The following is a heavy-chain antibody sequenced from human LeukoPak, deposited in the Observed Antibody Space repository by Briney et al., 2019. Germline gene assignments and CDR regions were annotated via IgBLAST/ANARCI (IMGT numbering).Heavy chain of an antibody. J-gene: IGHJ3*02. V-gene: IGHV3-48*02. Sequence: PGGSLRLSCAGTAFTFNTYSIHWVRQAPGKGLEWVSYIGSSGNPIYADSVKGRFTISRDNAKNSLYLQMNSLRDEDAAVYYCARDQGEMATIRRGAFDIWGQGTLVTVSS. CDR3: ARDQGEMATIRRGAFDI. CDR2: IGSSGNPI. CDR1: AFTFNTYS. D-gene: IGHD5-24*01.